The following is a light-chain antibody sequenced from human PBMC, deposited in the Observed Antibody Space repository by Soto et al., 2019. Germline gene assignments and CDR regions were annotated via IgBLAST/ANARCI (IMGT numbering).Light chain of an antibody. J-gene: IGKJ1*01. V-gene: IGKV3-20*01. CDR3: HHYGISPPWT. CDR1: QSISVPS. Sequence: IVLALFPGPLSLSPGERGTPSRRARQSISVPSLAWYQHKPGQAPRLLIYTTSIRAPGIPDRFSGSGSGTDFTLTISRLEPEDFAVYYCHHYGISPPWTFGQGTKVDIK. CDR2: TTS.